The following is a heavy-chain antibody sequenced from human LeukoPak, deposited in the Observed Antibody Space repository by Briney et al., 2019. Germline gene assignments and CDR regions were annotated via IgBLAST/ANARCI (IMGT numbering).Heavy chain of an antibody. CDR3: ATGLAVITPSPDY. V-gene: IGHV1-24*01. CDR2: FDPEDGET. CDR1: GYTFTSYG. Sequence: ASVKVSCKASGYTFTSYGISWVRQAPGKGLEWMGGFDPEDGETIYAQKFQGRVTMTEDTSTDTAYMELSSLRSEDTAVYYCATGLAVITPSPDYWGQGTLVTVSS. J-gene: IGHJ4*02. D-gene: IGHD3-22*01.